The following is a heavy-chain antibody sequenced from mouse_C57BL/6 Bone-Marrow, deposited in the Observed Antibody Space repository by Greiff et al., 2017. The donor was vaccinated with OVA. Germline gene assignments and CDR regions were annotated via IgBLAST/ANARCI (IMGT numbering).Heavy chain of an antibody. CDR3: ARRGTAQALYAMDY. CDR1: GYTFTRSW. J-gene: IGHJ4*01. D-gene: IGHD3-2*02. Sequence: QVQLQQPGAELVKPGASVKMSCKASGYTFTRSWITCVKPRPGQGLSWIGDIYPGSGSTNYNEKFKSKATLTVDTSSSTAYMPLSSLTSEDSAVDYCARRGTAQALYAMDYWGQGTSVTVSS. CDR2: IYPGSGST. V-gene: IGHV1-55*01.